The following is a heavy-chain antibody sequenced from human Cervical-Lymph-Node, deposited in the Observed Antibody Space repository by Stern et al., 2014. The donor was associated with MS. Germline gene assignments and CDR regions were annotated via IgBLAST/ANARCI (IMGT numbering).Heavy chain of an antibody. V-gene: IGHV7-4-1*02. Sequence: VQLVESGSELKKPGASVKVSCQASGYTFTSYPMNWVRQAPGQGLEWMGWINTINGNPTYAQAFTGRFVFSLDTSVSTAYLQISSLKAEDTAVYYCATFTTTFDYWGRGTLVTVSS. CDR1: GYTFTSYP. D-gene: IGHD1-1*01. CDR3: ATFTTTFDY. J-gene: IGHJ4*02. CDR2: INTINGNP.